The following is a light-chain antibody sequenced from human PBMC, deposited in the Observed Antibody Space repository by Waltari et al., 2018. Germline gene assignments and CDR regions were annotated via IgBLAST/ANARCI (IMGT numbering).Light chain of an antibody. CDR2: RDI. Sequence: SYELTDSISVSVALGQTAKLACGGDHIGSKSVHWYQQKPGQPPILVSYRDIRRPSGIPERFSGSNSGNTATLTISRAQVVDEADYFCQVWASGTYIFAGGTKLTVL. J-gene: IGLJ1*01. V-gene: IGLV3-9*01. CDR3: QVWASGTYI. CDR1: HIGSKS.